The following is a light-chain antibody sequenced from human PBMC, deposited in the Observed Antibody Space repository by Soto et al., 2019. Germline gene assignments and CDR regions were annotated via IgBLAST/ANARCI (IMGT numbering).Light chain of an antibody. CDR3: RSYPSTTLV. CDR2: EVR. V-gene: IGLV2-14*01. Sequence: QAVLTQPASVSGAPGQSITISCTGISSDVGGHDYVSWYQQHPGKAPKLIIYEVRNRPSGVSNRFSGSKSGNTASLTISGLQADDEDDYYCRSYPSTTLVFGTGTKVTGL. J-gene: IGLJ1*01. CDR1: SSDVGGHDY.